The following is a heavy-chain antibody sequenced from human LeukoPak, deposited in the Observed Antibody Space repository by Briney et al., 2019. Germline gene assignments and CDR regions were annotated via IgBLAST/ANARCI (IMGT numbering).Heavy chain of an antibody. D-gene: IGHD2-2*02. CDR3: ATYTPFET. V-gene: IGHV4-59*01. J-gene: IGHJ3*02. CDR1: GGSISSYY. Sequence: SETLSLTCTVSGGSISSYYLRWIRQPPGKGLEWIGYIYYSWSNDYNPSLKRRVTISLHTSKNQFSLKLSSVTAADTAVYYCATYTPFETWGQGTMVTVSS. CDR2: IYYSWSN.